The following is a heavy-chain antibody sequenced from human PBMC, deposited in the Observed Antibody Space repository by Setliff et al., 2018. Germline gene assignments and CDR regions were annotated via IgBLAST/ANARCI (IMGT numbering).Heavy chain of an antibody. CDR3: ASAGHSGSWFPFDAFHI. J-gene: IGHJ3*02. D-gene: IGHD6-13*01. CDR2: INESGGNT. V-gene: IGHV3-21*05. CDR1: GFTFSGYY. Sequence: GGSLRLSCAASGFTFSGYYMQWVRQAPGKGLEWVSYINESGGNTYYADSMKGRFTISRDNAKNSLYLQMNSLRAEDTAVYYCASAGHSGSWFPFDAFHIWGQGTMVTVSS.